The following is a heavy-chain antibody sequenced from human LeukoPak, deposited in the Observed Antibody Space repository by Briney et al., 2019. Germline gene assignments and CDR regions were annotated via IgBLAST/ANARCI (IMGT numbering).Heavy chain of an antibody. J-gene: IGHJ4*02. CDR1: GYTFTSFY. CDR3: ARDLGDCGGDCYSRPDY. Sequence: ASVKVSCKASGYTFTSFYIHWVRQAPGQGLEWMGVINPNGGSIRYAQKFQGRVTMTRDTSTSTVYMELSSLRSEDTAVYYCARDLGDCGGDCYSRPDYWGRGTLVTVSS. D-gene: IGHD2-21*02. V-gene: IGHV1-46*01. CDR2: INPNGGSI.